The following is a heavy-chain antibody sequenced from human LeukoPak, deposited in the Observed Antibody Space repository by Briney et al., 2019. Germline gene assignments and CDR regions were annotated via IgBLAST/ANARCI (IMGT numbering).Heavy chain of an antibody. CDR1: GFTFSSYW. V-gene: IGHV3-7*01. Sequence: GGTLRLSCAASGFTFSSYWMSWVRQAPGKGVEEGANIKQAVREKYSVDSLKGRFTISRDNAKNSLYLQRNSLRAEDTAVYYCARESGGATNVDYWGQGTLVTVSS. CDR2: IKQAVREK. D-gene: IGHD1-26*01. CDR3: ARESGGATNVDY. J-gene: IGHJ4*02.